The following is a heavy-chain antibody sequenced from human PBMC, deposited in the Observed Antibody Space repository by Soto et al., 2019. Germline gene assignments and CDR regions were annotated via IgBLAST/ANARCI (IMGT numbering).Heavy chain of an antibody. Sequence: SLRLSCAASGFTFSSYGMHWVRQAPGKGLEWVAVISYDGSNKYYADSVKGRFTISRDNSKNTLYLQMNSLRAEDTAVYYCDDSSGYYWGQGTLVTVSS. CDR1: GFTFSSYG. D-gene: IGHD3-22*01. CDR3: DDSSGYY. CDR2: ISYDGSNK. J-gene: IGHJ4*02. V-gene: IGHV3-30*03.